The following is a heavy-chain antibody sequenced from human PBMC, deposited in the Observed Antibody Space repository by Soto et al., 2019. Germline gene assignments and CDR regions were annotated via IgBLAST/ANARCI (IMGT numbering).Heavy chain of an antibody. CDR3: ARARELLPYDYYGMDV. V-gene: IGHV3-33*01. Sequence: QVQLVESGGGVVQPGRSLRLSCAASGFTFSSYGMHWVRQAPGKGLEWVAVIWYDGSNKYYADSVKGRFTISRDNSKNTLNLRMNSLRAEDTAVYYCARARELLPYDYYGMDVWGQGTTVTVSS. D-gene: IGHD3-10*01. CDR2: IWYDGSNK. J-gene: IGHJ6*02. CDR1: GFTFSSYG.